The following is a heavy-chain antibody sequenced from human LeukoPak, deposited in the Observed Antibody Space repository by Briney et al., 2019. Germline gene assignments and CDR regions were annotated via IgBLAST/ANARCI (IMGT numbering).Heavy chain of an antibody. CDR3: ARDVGATTSATFDL. Sequence: PGGSLRLSCEASGFTFSDYYMTWIRQAPGKGLEWISYITSSGTSTYYPVSVRGRFTISRDNARNSVYLQMKYLRADDTAVYYCARDVGATTSATFDLWGQGTMVTVSS. V-gene: IGHV3-11*01. J-gene: IGHJ3*01. CDR1: GFTFSDYY. D-gene: IGHD1-26*01. CDR2: ITSSGTST.